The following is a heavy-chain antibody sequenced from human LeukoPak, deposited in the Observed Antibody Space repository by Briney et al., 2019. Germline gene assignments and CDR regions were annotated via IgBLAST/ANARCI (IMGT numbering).Heavy chain of an antibody. CDR2: IYYSGSTNY. V-gene: IGHV4-59*01. J-gene: IGHJ4*02. Sequence: SETLSLTCTVSGVSISDYYWSWIRQPPGRGLEWIGYIYYSGSTNYNYNPSLKSRVTISVDTSKNQFSLRLTSVTAADTAVYYCARRGYSYGPSGSFDFWGQGTLVTVSS. CDR1: GVSISDYY. CDR3: ARRGYSYGPSGSFDF. D-gene: IGHD5-18*01.